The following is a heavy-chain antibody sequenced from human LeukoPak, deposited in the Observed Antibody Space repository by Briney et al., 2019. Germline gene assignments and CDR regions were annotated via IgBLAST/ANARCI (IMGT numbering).Heavy chain of an antibody. CDR2: ISGSGGST. D-gene: IGHD3-10*01. CDR3: AKDLTMVRPAYFDY. J-gene: IGHJ4*02. Sequence: GGSLRLSCTASGFTVSSTYMSWVRQAPGKGLEWVSAISGSGGSTYYADSVKGRFTISRDNSKNTLYLQMNSLRAEDTAVYYCAKDLTMVRPAYFDYWGQGTLVTVSS. CDR1: GFTVSSTY. V-gene: IGHV3-23*01.